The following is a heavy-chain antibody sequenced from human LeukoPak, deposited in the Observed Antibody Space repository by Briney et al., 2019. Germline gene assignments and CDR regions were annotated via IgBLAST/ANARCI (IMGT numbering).Heavy chain of an antibody. CDR2: ISSGSTI. J-gene: IGHJ3*02. CDR3: ARFLSGSHDAFDI. CDR1: GFTFSDYY. Sequence: PGGSLRLSCAASGFTFSDYYMSWIRQAPGKGLEWVSYISSGSTIYYADSVKGRFTISRDNAKNSLYLQMNSLRAEDTAVYYCARFLSGSHDAFDIWGQGTMVTVSS. V-gene: IGHV3-11*04. D-gene: IGHD1-26*01.